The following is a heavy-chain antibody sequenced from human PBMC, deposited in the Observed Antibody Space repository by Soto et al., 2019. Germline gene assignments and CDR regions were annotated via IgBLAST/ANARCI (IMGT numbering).Heavy chain of an antibody. CDR2: GGSGGSR. Sequence: EVQLLESGGGLVQWGGSLRLSCVTSGFTFSTYGMTWVRQAPGKGLEWVSYGGSGGSRYYAESVKGRFTISRDNSKNTLSLEMNSVRAEDTATYYCVKFRGRAYPYYYMDVWGKWTTVTVSS. J-gene: IGHJ6*03. CDR1: GFTFSTYG. D-gene: IGHD3-10*01. CDR3: VKFRGRAYPYYYMDV. V-gene: IGHV3-23*01.